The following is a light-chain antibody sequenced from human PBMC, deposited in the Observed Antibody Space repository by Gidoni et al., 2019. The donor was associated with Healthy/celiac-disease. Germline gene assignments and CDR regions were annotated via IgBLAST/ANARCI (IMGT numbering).Light chain of an antibody. CDR3: QQRSNWPPYT. Sequence: EIVLTQSPATLSLSPGARATLPCRASQSVSSYLAWYQQKPGQAPRLLIYDASTRATGIPARFSGSGSGTDFTLTIISLEPEDFAVYYCQQRSNWPPYTFXXXTKLEIK. V-gene: IGKV3-11*01. J-gene: IGKJ2*01. CDR1: QSVSSY. CDR2: DAS.